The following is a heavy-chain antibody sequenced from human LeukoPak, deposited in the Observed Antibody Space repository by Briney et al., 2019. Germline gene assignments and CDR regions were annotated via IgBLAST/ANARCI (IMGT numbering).Heavy chain of an antibody. J-gene: IGHJ5*01. Sequence: GGSLRLSCVGSGFRFSSYDMNWVRQAPGRGLEWLSYLTRTSSATWYADSVKGRFTIFRDNAKSSLYLQMNSMRVEDTAVYYCATGGSEYRSDWFDSWGQGTLVNVAS. CDR2: LTRTSSAT. D-gene: IGHD5-18*01. CDR3: ATGGSEYRSDWFDS. V-gene: IGHV3-48*01. CDR1: GFRFSSYD.